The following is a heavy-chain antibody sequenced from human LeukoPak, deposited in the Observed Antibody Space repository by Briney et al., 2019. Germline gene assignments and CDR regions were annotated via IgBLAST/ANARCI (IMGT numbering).Heavy chain of an antibody. CDR2: INHSGST. CDR3: ARGAARYYFDY. J-gene: IGHJ4*02. Sequence: EXLSLTCAVYGESFSGYYWSWLRQPPGKGLEWVGEINHSGSTNYNPSLKSRVTISVDTSKNQFSLKLSSVTAADTAVYYCARGAARYYFDYWGQGTLVTVSS. V-gene: IGHV4-34*01. CDR1: GESFSGYY.